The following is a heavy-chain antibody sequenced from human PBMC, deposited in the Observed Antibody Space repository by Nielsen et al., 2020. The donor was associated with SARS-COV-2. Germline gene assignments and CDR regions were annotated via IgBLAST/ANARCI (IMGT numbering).Heavy chain of an antibody. CDR2: ISYDGSNK. V-gene: IGHV3-30-3*01. Sequence: WIRQPPGKGLEWVAVISYDGSNKYYADSVKGRFTISRDNAENSLYLQMNSLTDEDSAVYYCATSYSSRGWFDLWGQGTLVTVSS. D-gene: IGHD6-13*01. CDR3: ATSYSSRGWFDL. J-gene: IGHJ5*02.